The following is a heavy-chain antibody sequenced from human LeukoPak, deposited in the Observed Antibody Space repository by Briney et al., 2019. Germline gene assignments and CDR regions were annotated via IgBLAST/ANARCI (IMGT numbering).Heavy chain of an antibody. D-gene: IGHD2-2*02. CDR3: AKDSWAISPHYYYMDV. CDR1: GFTFSSYW. J-gene: IGHJ6*03. CDR2: IKQDGSEK. Sequence: GGSLRLSCAASGFTFSSYWMSWVRQAPGKGLEWVANIKQDGSEKYYVDSVKGRFTISRDNAKNSLYLQMNSLRAEDTAVYYCAKDSWAISPHYYYMDVWGKGTTVTISS. V-gene: IGHV3-7*01.